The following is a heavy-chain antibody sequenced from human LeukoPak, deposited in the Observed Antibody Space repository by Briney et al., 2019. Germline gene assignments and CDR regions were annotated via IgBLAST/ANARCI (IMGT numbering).Heavy chain of an antibody. CDR1: GGSISSFY. V-gene: IGHV4-4*07. Sequence: SETLSLTXTVSGGSISSFYWSWIRQPAGKGLEWIGRIYTSGRTNFNPSLKGRLTLSIDTSKNQFSLKLYSVTAADTAMYYCASDSSGDYKYWGQGTLVTVSS. D-gene: IGHD3-22*01. CDR2: IYTSGRT. CDR3: ASDSSGDYKY. J-gene: IGHJ4*02.